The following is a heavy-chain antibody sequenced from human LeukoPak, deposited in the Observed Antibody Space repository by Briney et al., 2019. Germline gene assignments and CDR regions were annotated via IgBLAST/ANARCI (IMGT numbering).Heavy chain of an antibody. CDR2: INPKTGDT. J-gene: IGHJ6*02. CDR3: ARGYYGMDV. Sequence: ASVKVSCKASGYTFTGQYLYWARQTPGQGLEWMGWINPKTGDTDSAQNFQGRVTMTRDTSITTVYMELSSLTPDDTAVYYCARGYYGMDVWGQGTTVTVSS. V-gene: IGHV1-2*02. CDR1: GYTFTGQY.